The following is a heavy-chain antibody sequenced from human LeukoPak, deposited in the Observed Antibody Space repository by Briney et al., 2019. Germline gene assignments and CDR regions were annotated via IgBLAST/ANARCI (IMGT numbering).Heavy chain of an antibody. J-gene: IGHJ4*02. CDR3: ARVATRSRIDY. D-gene: IGHD2-2*01. V-gene: IGHV4-34*01. Sequence: PSETLSLTCAVYGGSFSGYYWSWIRQPPGKGLEWIGEINHSGSTNYNPSLKGRVTISVDTSKNQFSLKLSSVTAADTAVYYCARVATRSRIDYWGQGTLVTVSS. CDR1: GGSFSGYY. CDR2: INHSGST.